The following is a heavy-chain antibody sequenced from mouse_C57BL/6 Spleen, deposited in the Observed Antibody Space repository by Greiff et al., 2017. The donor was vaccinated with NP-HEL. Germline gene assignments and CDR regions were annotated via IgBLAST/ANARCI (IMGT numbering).Heavy chain of an antibody. CDR3: ARNIYSDAMDY. CDR1: GYTFTSYG. CDR2: IYPRSGNT. V-gene: IGHV1-81*01. D-gene: IGHD2-1*01. Sequence: VKVVESGAELARPGASVKLSCKASGYTFTSYGISWVKQRTGQGLEWIGEIYPRSGNTYYNEKFKGKATLTADKSSSTAYMELRSLTSEDSAVYFCARNIYSDAMDYWGQGTSVTVSS. J-gene: IGHJ4*01.